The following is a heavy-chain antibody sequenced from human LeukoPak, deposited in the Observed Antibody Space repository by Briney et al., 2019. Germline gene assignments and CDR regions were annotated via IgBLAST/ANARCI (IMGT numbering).Heavy chain of an antibody. J-gene: IGHJ4*02. CDR1: GGSISSSSYY. CDR3: AQRLDTSMVRGGSIDY. CDR2: IYYSGST. Sequence: SETLSLTCTVSGGSISSSSYYWGWVRQPPGKGLEWIGNIYYSGSTYYNPSLKSRVSISEDTSKNQFSLKLSSATAADTAVYYCAQRLDTSMVRGGSIDYWGQGILVTVSS. D-gene: IGHD5-18*01. V-gene: IGHV4-39*01.